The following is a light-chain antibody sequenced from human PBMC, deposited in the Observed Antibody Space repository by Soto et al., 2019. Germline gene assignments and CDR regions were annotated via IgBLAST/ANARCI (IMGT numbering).Light chain of an antibody. CDR1: SSNIGSNT. Sequence: QSALTQPPSASGTPGQRVTISCSGSSSNIGSNTVNWYQQLPGTAPKLLIYSNNQRPSGVPDRFSGSKSGTSASLPIGGLQSEAQAYYYCAAWDDSLNGHVVFGGGPKVTV. V-gene: IGLV1-44*01. CDR2: SNN. CDR3: AAWDDSLNGHVV. J-gene: IGLJ2*01.